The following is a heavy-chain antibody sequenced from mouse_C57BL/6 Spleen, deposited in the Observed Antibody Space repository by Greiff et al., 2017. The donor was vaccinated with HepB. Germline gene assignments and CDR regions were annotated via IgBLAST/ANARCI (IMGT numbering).Heavy chain of an antibody. D-gene: IGHD5-1-1*01. CDR2: IDPETGGT. V-gene: IGHV1-15*01. J-gene: IGHJ4*01. CDR3: TKIRRAMDY. CDR1: GYTFTDYE. Sequence: QVQLKQSGAELVRPGASVTLSCKASGYTFTDYEMHWVKQTPVHGLEWIGAIDPETGGTAYNQKFKGKAILTADKSSSTAYMELRSLTSEDSAVYYCTKIRRAMDYWGQGTSVTVSS.